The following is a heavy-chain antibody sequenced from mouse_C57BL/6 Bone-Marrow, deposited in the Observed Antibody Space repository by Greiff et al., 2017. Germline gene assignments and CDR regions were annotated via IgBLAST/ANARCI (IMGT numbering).Heavy chain of an antibody. CDR3: ARDGYYGTWGAMDY. CDR2: SRNKANDYTT. D-gene: IGHD2-1*01. V-gene: IGHV7-1*01. J-gene: IGHJ4*01. CDR1: GFTFSDFY. Sequence: EVHLVESGGGLVQSGRSLRLSCATSGFTFSDFYMEWVRQAPGKGLEWIAASRNKANDYTTEYSASVKGRFIVSRDTSQSILYLQMNALRAEDTAIYYCARDGYYGTWGAMDYWGQGTSVTVSS.